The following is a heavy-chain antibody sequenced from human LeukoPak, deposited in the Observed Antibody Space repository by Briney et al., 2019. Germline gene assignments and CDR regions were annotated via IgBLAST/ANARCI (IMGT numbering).Heavy chain of an antibody. J-gene: IGHJ4*02. CDR1: GFSFSSYW. CDR3: ARDGVLRHFDWLYYFDY. D-gene: IGHD3-9*01. Sequence: GGSLRLSCAASGFSFSSYWMNWVRQPPGKGLEWVANIKEDGSEKYYVDSLKGRFTISRDNAKNSLYLQMNSLRAEDTAVYYCARDGVLRHFDWLYYFDYWGQGTLVAVSS. CDR2: IKEDGSEK. V-gene: IGHV3-7*03.